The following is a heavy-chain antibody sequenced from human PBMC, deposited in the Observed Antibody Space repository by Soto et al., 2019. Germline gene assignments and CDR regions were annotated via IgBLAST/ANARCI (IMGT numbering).Heavy chain of an antibody. D-gene: IGHD2-21*02. Sequence: GGSLRLSGATSVFTFSAYAMSWVRQAPGKGLEWVSTISGSGGTTYYAESVKGRFTISRDNSKNTLYLQMHSLRAEDTAVYYCAKDLVEVTATGFDFWGQGILVTVSS. V-gene: IGHV3-23*01. CDR2: ISGSGGTT. J-gene: IGHJ4*02. CDR1: VFTFSAYA. CDR3: AKDLVEVTATGFDF.